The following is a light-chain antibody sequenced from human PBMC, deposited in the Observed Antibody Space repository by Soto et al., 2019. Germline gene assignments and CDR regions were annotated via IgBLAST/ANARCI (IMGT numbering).Light chain of an antibody. Sequence: EIVLTQSPGTLSLSPGERATLSCRASQSVSNNYLAWYQQKPGQAPRLLICGASNRATGIPDRFSGSGSGTDFTLTISRLEPEDSAVYYCQQFGSSPPRTFGQGTKVDIK. V-gene: IGKV3-20*01. CDR1: QSVSNNY. J-gene: IGKJ1*01. CDR2: GAS. CDR3: QQFGSSPPRT.